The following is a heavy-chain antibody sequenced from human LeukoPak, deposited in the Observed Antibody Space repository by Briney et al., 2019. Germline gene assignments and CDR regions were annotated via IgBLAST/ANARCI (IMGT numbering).Heavy chain of an antibody. D-gene: IGHD6-13*01. CDR1: GGSFSSGSYY. CDR3: AREFEAIAAAGYWTPGVNWFDP. CDR2: IYTSGST. V-gene: IGHV4-61*02. J-gene: IGHJ5*02. Sequence: PSETLSLTCTVSGGSFSSGSYYWSWIRQPAGKGLEWIGRIYTSGSTNYNPSLKSRVTISVDTSKNQFSLKLSSVTAADTAVYYCAREFEAIAAAGYWTPGVNWFDPWGQGTLVTVSS.